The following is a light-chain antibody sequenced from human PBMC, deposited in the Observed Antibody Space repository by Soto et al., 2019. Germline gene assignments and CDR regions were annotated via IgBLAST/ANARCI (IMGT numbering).Light chain of an antibody. CDR3: QQFDDSPPAFT. Sequence: ESVLTQSPGTLSLSPGERATLSCRASQTLTSRYLTWYQQKPGQAPRLLIYGASIRATGVPDRFSGSRSGADFTLTISRLEPEAFAVYYCQQFDDSPPAFTFGQGTKLEI. V-gene: IGKV3-20*01. CDR1: QTLTSRY. J-gene: IGKJ2*01. CDR2: GAS.